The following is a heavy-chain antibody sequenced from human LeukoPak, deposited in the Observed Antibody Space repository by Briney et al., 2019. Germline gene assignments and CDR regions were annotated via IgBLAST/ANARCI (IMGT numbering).Heavy chain of an antibody. CDR1: GFTFSSYA. J-gene: IGHJ4*02. CDR3: AKGRGYSGYDFFDY. V-gene: IGHV3-23*01. CDR2: ISGSGGST. Sequence: PGGSLRLSCAASGFTFSSYAMSWVRQVPGKGLEWVSGISGSGGSTYYADSVKGRFTISRDNSKNTLHLQMNSLRAEDTALYYCAKGRGYSGYDFFDYWGQGTLVTVSS. D-gene: IGHD5-12*01.